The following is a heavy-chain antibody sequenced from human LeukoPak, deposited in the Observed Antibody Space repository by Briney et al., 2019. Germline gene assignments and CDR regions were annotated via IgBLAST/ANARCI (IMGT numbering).Heavy chain of an antibody. Sequence: ASVKVSCKASGYTFTSYDINWVRQATGQGLEWMGWMNPNSGNTGYAQRFQGRVTMTRNTSISTAYMELSSLRSEDTAMYYCARSSSSVGGFVDIWGQGTMVTVSS. J-gene: IGHJ3*02. D-gene: IGHD6-13*01. CDR1: GYTFTSYD. V-gene: IGHV1-8*01. CDR3: ARSSSSVGGFVDI. CDR2: MNPNSGNT.